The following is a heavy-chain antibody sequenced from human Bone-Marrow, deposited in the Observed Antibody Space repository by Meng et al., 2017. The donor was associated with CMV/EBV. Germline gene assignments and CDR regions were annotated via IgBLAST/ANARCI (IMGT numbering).Heavy chain of an antibody. CDR1: GGSISSGGYY. V-gene: IGHV4-31*03. CDR2: IYYSGST. Sequence: SETLSLTCTVSGGSISSGGYYWSWIRQHPGKGLEWIGYIYYSGSTYYNPPLKSRVTISVDTSKNQFSLKLSSVTAADTAVYYCARGGRRRGLAYWGQGTLVTVAS. CDR3: ARGGRRRGLAY. J-gene: IGHJ4*02. D-gene: IGHD1-14*01.